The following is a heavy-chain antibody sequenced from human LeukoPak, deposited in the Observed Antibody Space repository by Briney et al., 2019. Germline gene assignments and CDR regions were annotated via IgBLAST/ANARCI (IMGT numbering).Heavy chain of an antibody. CDR3: ARSDSSSWRDAFDI. CDR1: GYTFTSYD. D-gene: IGHD6-13*01. Sequence: ASVKVSCKASGYTFTSYDINWVRQATGQGLEWMGWMSPNSGNTGYAQKFQGRVTMTRNTSISTAYMELSSLRSEDTAVYYCARSDSSSWRDAFDIWGQGTMVTVSS. V-gene: IGHV1-8*01. J-gene: IGHJ3*02. CDR2: MSPNSGNT.